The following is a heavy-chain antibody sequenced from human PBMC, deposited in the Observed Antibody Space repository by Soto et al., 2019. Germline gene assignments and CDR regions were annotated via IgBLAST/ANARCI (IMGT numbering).Heavy chain of an antibody. J-gene: IGHJ4*02. CDR2: INSGNGNT. CDR3: AGDMGYCTSYSCYNPLFDY. Sequence: QVQLVQSGAEVKKPGASVKVSCQASGYTFTSYAIPCVRQTPGQSLEWLEWINSGNGNTKYSQKFQGRVTITRDTSASTAYVELSSLCAEDTAVSYCAGDMGYCTSYSCYNPLFDYWGQRTVVTVSS. CDR1: GYTFTSYA. D-gene: IGHD2-2*02. V-gene: IGHV1-3*01.